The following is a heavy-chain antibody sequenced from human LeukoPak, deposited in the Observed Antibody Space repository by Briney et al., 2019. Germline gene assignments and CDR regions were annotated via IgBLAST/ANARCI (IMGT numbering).Heavy chain of an antibody. CDR2: INPNSGGT. D-gene: IGHD6-19*01. V-gene: IGHV1-2*02. CDR3: ARDDGYSSGWSLDFDH. CDR1: GYTFSAYY. J-gene: IGHJ4*02. Sequence: ASVKVSCKASGYTFSAYYMHWVRQAPGQGLEWMGWINPNSGGTKYAQKFQGRVTMTRDTSISTAYMELSRLTSYDTAIYYCARDDGYSSGWSLDFDHWGQGTLVTVSS.